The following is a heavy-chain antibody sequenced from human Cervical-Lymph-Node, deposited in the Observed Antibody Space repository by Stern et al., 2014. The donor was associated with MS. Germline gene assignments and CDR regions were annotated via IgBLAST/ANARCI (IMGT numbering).Heavy chain of an antibody. CDR3: ARDHGYSSGWMDY. V-gene: IGHV1-18*04. J-gene: IGHJ4*02. D-gene: IGHD6-19*01. CDR1: GYTFTSYG. CDR2: IIAYNGNT. Sequence: QVQLVQSGAEVKKPGASVKVSCKASGYTFTSYGISWVRQAPGQGLEWMGWIIAYNGNTYYSQKLQGRVTITTYTSPSPPYMPRRSLRSDDTAVYYCARDHGYSSGWMDYWGQGTLVTVSS.